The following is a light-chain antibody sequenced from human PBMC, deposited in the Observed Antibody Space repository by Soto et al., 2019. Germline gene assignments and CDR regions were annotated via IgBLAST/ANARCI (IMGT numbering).Light chain of an antibody. CDR3: CSYAGSNTYV. CDR2: GVT. V-gene: IGLV2-23*02. CDR1: SSDVGSYNL. J-gene: IGLJ1*01. Sequence: QSALTQPASVPGSPGQSITISCTGTSSDVGSYNLVSWYQQHPGKAPKFMIYGVTKRPSGVSNRFSGSKSGNTASLTISGLQAEDEADYYCCSYAGSNTYVFGTGSKVTVL.